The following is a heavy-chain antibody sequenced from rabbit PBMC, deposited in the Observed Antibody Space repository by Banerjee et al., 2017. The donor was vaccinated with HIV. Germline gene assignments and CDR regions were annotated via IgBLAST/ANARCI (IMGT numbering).Heavy chain of an antibody. D-gene: IGHD6-1*01. J-gene: IGHJ4*01. CDR3: ARGDVSYSGYGYATDL. CDR1: GIDFSSYG. V-gene: IGHV1S45*01. CDR2: IDAGSTGNT. Sequence: QEQLVESGGGLVTLGGSLKLSCKASGIDFSSYGISWVRQAPGKGPEWIACIDAGSTGNTYYVSWAKGRFTISKTLSTTVTLQMTSLTAADTATYFCARGDVSYSGYGYATDLWGQGTLVTVS.